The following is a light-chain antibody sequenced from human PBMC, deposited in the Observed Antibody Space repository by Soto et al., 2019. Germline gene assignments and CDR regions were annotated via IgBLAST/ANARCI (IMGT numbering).Light chain of an antibody. V-gene: IGLV2-14*01. CDR3: SSYTSSSTPPYV. CDR2: EVS. Sequence: QSALTQPASVSGSPGQSITISCTGTSSDVGGYHYVSWYQQHPGKAPKLMIYEVSNRPSGVSNRFSGSKSGNTASLTISGLQAEDEADYYCSSYTSSSTPPYVFGTGTKLTVL. J-gene: IGLJ1*01. CDR1: SSDVGGYHY.